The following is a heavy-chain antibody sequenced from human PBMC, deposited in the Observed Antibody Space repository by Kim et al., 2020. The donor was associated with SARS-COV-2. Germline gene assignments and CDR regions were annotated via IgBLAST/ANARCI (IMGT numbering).Heavy chain of an antibody. D-gene: IGHD1-26*01. V-gene: IGHV1-2*02. CDR1: GYTFTGYY. CDR3: ARVFSGSSSSDAFDI. CDR2: INPNSGGT. J-gene: IGHJ3*02. Sequence: ASVKVSCKASGYTFTGYYMHWVRQAPGQGLEWMGWINPNSGGTNYAQKFQGRVTMTRDTSISTAYMELSRLRSDDTAVYYCARVFSGSSSSDAFDIWGQGTMVTVSS.